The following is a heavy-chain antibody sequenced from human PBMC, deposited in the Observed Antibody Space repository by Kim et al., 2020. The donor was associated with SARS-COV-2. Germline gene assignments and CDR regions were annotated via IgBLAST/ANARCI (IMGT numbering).Heavy chain of an antibody. CDR2: IKSKTDGGTT. J-gene: IGHJ3*02. D-gene: IGHD3-10*01. V-gene: IGHV3-15*01. CDR3: TTDEGGRLLWFGGRSDDAFDI. Sequence: GGSLRLSCAASGFTFSNAWMSWVRQAPGKGLEWVGRIKSKTDGGTTDYAAPVKGRFTISRDDSKNTLYLQMNSLKTEDTAVYYCTTDEGGRLLWFGGRSDDAFDIWGQGTMVTVSS. CDR1: GFTFSNAW.